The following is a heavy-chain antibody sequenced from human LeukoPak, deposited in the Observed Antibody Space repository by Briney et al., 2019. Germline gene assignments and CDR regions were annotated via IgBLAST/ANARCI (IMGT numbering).Heavy chain of an antibody. V-gene: IGHV3-21*01. CDR3: ASDKSYSNSARDY. Sequence: SGGSLRLSCAASGFTFSSYSMNWVRQAPGKGLEWVSSISSCSSYIYYADSVKGRFTISRDNAKNSLYLQMNSLRAEDTAVYYCASDKSYSNSARDYWGQGTLVTVSS. CDR2: ISSCSSYI. CDR1: GFTFSSYS. D-gene: IGHD4-11*01. J-gene: IGHJ4*02.